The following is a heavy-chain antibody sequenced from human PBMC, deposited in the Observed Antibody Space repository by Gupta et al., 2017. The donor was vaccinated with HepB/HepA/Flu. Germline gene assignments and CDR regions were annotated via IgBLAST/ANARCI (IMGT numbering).Heavy chain of an antibody. CDR3: ARLRYGSGSYLPYNWFDP. CDR2: MNPNSGNT. Sequence: QVQLVQSGAEVKKPGASVKVSCKASGYTFTSYDINWVRQATGQGLEWMGWMNPNSGNTGYAQKFQGRVTITRNTSISTAYMELSSLRSEDTAVYYCARLRYGSGSYLPYNWFDPWGQGTLVTVSS. V-gene: IGHV1-8*03. D-gene: IGHD3-10*01. J-gene: IGHJ5*02. CDR1: GYTFTSYD.